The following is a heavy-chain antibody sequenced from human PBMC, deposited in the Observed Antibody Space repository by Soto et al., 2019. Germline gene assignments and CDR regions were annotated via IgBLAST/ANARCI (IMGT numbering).Heavy chain of an antibody. V-gene: IGHV3-74*02. CDR3: IRASGVAGTGEYF. CDR2: ISGGGGT. D-gene: IGHD6-19*01. Sequence: EVQLVESGGGLVQPGGSLRLSCAAPGFTFSTYGMHWVRQAPGKGLVWVSRISGGGGTTYADSVEGRFTISRDNANNIVYLQMNSLTEEDTAMYYCIRASGVAGTGEYFWGQGTLVTVSS. CDR1: GFTFSTYG. J-gene: IGHJ4*02.